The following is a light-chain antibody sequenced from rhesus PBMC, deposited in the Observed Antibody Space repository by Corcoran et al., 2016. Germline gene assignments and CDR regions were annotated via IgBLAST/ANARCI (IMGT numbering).Light chain of an antibody. CDR2: GAS. CDR3: QETSNISLT. V-gene: IGKV3-31*02. Sequence: EIVMTQSPATLSLSPVETATLSCRTSQSVTSKFAWYQPKPGKAPWLIIYGASSRATGIPDRFSGSGSGTDFTLTISSLEPEDFAVYYWQETSNISLTCGGGTKVEIK. CDR1: QSVTSK. J-gene: IGKJ4*01.